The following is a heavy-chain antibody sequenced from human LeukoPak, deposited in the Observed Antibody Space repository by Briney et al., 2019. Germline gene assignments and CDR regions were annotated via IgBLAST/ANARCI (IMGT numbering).Heavy chain of an antibody. CDR2: ISYDGSNK. CDR3: VAGDWGARYSFDL. CDR1: GFTFSSYA. V-gene: IGHV3-30*04. D-gene: IGHD2-21*02. Sequence: PGRSLRLSCAASGFTFSSYAMHWVRQAPGKGLEWVAVISYDGSNKYYADSVKGRFTISRDNSKNTLYLQMNSLRAEDTAVYYCVAGDWGARYSFDLWGRGTMVTVSS. J-gene: IGHJ3*01.